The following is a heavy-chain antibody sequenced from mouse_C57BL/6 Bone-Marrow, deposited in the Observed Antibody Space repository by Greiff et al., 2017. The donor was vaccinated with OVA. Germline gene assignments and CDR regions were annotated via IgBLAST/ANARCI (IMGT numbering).Heavy chain of an antibody. CDR3: AKGDGYDY. CDR2: IYPRSGNT. D-gene: IGHD2-3*01. CDR1: GYTFTSYG. Sequence: VKLVESGAELARPGASVKLSCKASGYTFTSYGISWVKQRTGQGLEWIGEIYPRSGNTYYNEKFKGKATLTADKSSSTAYMELRSLTSEDSAVYFCAKGDGYDYWGQGTTLTVSS. V-gene: IGHV1-81*01. J-gene: IGHJ2*01.